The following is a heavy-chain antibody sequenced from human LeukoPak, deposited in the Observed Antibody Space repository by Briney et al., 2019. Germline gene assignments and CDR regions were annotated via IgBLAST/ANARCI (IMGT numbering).Heavy chain of an antibody. CDR2: IFYSGRT. CDR1: GGSISGSNYY. CDR3: ARHEEEDGYNAKTLDY. J-gene: IGHJ4*02. D-gene: IGHD5-24*01. Sequence: SETLSLTCIVSGGSISGSNYYWGWIRQPPGMGLEWIGSIFYSGRTYFNPSLKSRVTISVDTSKNQFSLRLSPVTAADTAVYYCARHEEEDGYNAKTLDYWGQGALVTVSS. V-gene: IGHV4-39*01.